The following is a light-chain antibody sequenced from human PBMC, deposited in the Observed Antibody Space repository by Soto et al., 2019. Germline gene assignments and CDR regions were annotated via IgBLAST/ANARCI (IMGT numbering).Light chain of an antibody. Sequence: EIVMKQSPATLSVSPGERATLSCRASQSVSSNLAWYQQKPGQAPRVLIYGASTRATGIPARFSGSGSGTEFTLTISSLQSEDFAVYYCQQYNNWLTFGGGTKVEI. V-gene: IGKV3-15*01. J-gene: IGKJ4*01. CDR1: QSVSSN. CDR2: GAS. CDR3: QQYNNWLT.